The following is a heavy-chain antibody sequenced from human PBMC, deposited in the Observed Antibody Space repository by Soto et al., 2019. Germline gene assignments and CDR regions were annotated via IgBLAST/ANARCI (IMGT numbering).Heavy chain of an antibody. J-gene: IGHJ6*02. CDR1: GGSVSSGSYY. CDR2: IYYSGST. V-gene: IGHV4-61*01. CDR3: ARDVNHYYYYGMDV. Sequence: SETLPLTCTVSGGSVSSGSYYWSWIRQPPGKGLEWIGYIYYSGSTNYNPSLKSRVTISVDTSKNQFSLKLSSVTAADTAVYYCARDVNHYYYYGMDVWGQGTTVTVSS.